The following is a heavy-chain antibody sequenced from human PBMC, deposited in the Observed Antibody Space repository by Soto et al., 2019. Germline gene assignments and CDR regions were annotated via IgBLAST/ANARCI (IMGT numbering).Heavy chain of an antibody. CDR1: GYMSTSYG. CDR2: MSAHNGNT. Sequence: QAHLVQSGPEVKKPGASVKVSCEGSGYMSTSYGIAWVRQAPGQGLEWMGWMSAHNGNTEYAQKFQGRVTVTRDTSTSTAYLELRSLRSDDTALYYCARGRYGDYWGQGALVTVSS. CDR3: ARGRYGDY. V-gene: IGHV1-18*01. D-gene: IGHD4-17*01. J-gene: IGHJ4*02.